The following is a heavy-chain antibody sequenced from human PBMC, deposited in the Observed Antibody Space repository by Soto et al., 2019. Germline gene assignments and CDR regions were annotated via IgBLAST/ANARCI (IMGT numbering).Heavy chain of an antibody. CDR2: INPNGNT. J-gene: IGHJ6*02. Sequence: SETLSLTCAVYGGSFSGYYWSWIRQPPGKGLEWIGEINPNGNTNYNPSLKSRVTISVDTSKNEFSLRLSSVTAADTAVYYCARLNGYCVSTNCHGYYGMDVRGQRTTVTVSS. CDR3: ARLNGYCVSTNCHGYYGMDV. D-gene: IGHD2-2*03. CDR1: GGSFSGYY. V-gene: IGHV4-34*01.